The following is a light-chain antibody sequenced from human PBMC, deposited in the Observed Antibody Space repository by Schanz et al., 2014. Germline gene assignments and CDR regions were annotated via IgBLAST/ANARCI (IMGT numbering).Light chain of an antibody. J-gene: IGLJ1*01. CDR1: SSDVGGYNF. CDR3: CSYAGSGLYV. Sequence: QSALTQPPSASGSPGQSVTISCTGTSSDVGGYNFVSWYQQHPGKAPKLMIYEVSNRPSGVPDRFSGSKSGNTASLTISGLQAEDEADYYCCSYAGSGLYVFGTGTKLTVL. V-gene: IGLV2-8*01. CDR2: EVS.